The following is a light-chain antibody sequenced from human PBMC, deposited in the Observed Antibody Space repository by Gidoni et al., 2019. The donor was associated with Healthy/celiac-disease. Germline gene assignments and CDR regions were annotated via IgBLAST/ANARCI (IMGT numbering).Light chain of an antibody. CDR3: QQYNSYSRT. CDR1: HSISSW. V-gene: IGKV1-5*03. Sequence: DIQMTQSPSTLSASVGDRVTITCRASHSISSWLAWYQQNPGKAPKLLIYKASSLESGVPSRFSGSGSGTEFTLTISSLQPDDFATYYCQQYNSYSRTFGQGTKVEIK. CDR2: KAS. J-gene: IGKJ1*01.